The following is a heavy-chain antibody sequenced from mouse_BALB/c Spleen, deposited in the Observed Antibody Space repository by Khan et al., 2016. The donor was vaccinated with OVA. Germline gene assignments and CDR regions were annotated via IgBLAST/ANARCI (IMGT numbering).Heavy chain of an antibody. D-gene: IGHD2-3*01. V-gene: IGHV3-2*02. CDR3: ARDGSRYNYAMDY. Sequence: EVQLQQSGPGLVKPSQSLSLTCTVTGYSFTSDYVWNWLRQSPGNKLEWMGYISSSGSTNYNPALKSRISITRDTSKNQFFLQLNSVTTEDTATYYCARDGSRYNYAMDYWGQGTSVTVSS. CDR1: GYSFTSDYV. J-gene: IGHJ4*01. CDR2: ISSSGST.